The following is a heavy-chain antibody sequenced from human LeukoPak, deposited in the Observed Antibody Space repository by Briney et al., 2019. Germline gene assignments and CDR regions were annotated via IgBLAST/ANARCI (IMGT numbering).Heavy chain of an antibody. D-gene: IGHD6-13*01. CDR1: GFTFSDYY. CDR2: ISSSGSTI. J-gene: IGHJ4*02. V-gene: IGHV3-11*01. CDR3: ARDSRAAAGTRDREWEGDYFDY. Sequence: GGSLRLSCAASGFTFSDYYMSWLRQAPGKGLEWVSYISSSGSTIYYADSVKGRFTISRDNAKNSLYLQMNSLRAEDTAVYYCARDSRAAAGTRDREWEGDYFDYWGQGTLVTVSS.